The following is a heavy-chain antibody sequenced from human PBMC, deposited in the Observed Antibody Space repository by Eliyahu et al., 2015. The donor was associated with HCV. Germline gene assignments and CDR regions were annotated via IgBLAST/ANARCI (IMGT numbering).Heavy chain of an antibody. Sequence: EVQLVESGGGLVQPGRSLRLSCAXSGFTFXDYAMHWVRQAPGKGLEWVSGISWNSGSIGYADSVKGRFTISRDNAKNSLYLQMNSLRAEDTALYYCAKDARGSQDNWFDPWGQGTLVTVSS. V-gene: IGHV3-9*01. CDR2: ISWNSGSI. CDR3: AKDARGSQDNWFDP. J-gene: IGHJ5*02. CDR1: GFTFXDYA.